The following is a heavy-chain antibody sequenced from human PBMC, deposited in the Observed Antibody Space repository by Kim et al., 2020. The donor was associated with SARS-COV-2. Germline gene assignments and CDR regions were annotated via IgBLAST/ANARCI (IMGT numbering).Heavy chain of an antibody. V-gene: IGHV1-18*01. D-gene: IGHD3-22*01. J-gene: IGHJ6*01. CDR1: GYTFSNYG. Sequence: ASVKVSCKASGYTFSNYGFIWVRRAPGQGLEWMGWISAYKGDTNYAQKVQGRVTMTTDTLTSTAYMELRSLRSDDTAVYYCATGGGMSSYYFRNNDYFYAMDVWGQGTAVTVSS. CDR2: ISAYKGDT. CDR3: ATGGGMSSYYFRNNDYFYAMDV.